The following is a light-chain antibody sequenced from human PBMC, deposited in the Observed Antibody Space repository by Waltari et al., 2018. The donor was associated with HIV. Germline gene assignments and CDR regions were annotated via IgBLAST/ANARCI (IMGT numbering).Light chain of an antibody. CDR1: HSDIGTFDF. CDR3: ASYTITSTWV. V-gene: IGLV2-14*01. Sequence: QSALAQPASVSGSPGQSVTISCAGSHSDIGTFDFVSWYQQLPGKAPKLIIYRVTFRPAGAPTRFSASKAANTASLTIADLQTEDEAHYYCASYTITSTWVFGGGTMLTVL. J-gene: IGLJ3*02. CDR2: RVT.